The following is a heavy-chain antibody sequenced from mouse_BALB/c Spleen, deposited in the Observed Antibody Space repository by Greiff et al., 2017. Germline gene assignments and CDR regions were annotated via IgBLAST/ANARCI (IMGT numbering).Heavy chain of an antibody. J-gene: IGHJ4*01. CDR1: GFDFSRYW. V-gene: IGHV4-1*02. CDR3: ARQDLLWDYAMDY. Sequence: EVKVEESGGGLVQPGGSLKLSCAASGFDFSRYWMSWVRQAPGKGLEWIGEINPDSSTINYTPSLKDKFIISRDNAKNTLYLQMSKVRSEDTALYYCARQDLLWDYAMDYWGQGTSVTVSS. CDR2: INPDSSTI. D-gene: IGHD2-1*01.